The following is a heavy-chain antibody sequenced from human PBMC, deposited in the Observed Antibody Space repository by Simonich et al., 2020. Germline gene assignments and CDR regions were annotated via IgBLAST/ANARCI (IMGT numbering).Heavy chain of an antibody. Sequence: QVQLQESGPGLVKPSETLSLTCTVSGGSISSYYWSWIRQPPGKGLEWIGYIYYSGSTNYNPSPKGRVTLSVDTSKNQFSLKLSSVTAADTAVYYCARSLGYYYYYYGMDVWGQGTTVTVSS. D-gene: IGHD1-26*01. CDR2: IYYSGST. CDR3: ARSLGYYYYYYGMDV. V-gene: IGHV4-59*08. CDR1: GGSISSYY. J-gene: IGHJ6*02.